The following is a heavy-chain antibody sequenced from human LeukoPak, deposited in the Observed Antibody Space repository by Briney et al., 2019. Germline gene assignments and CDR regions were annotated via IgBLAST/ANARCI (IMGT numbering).Heavy chain of an antibody. CDR2: IYYSGST. CDR1: GGSISSGDYY. V-gene: IGHV4-30-4*01. J-gene: IGHJ4*02. D-gene: IGHD2-8*01. Sequence: PSETLSLTCTVSGGSISSGDYYWSWIRQPPGKGLEWIGYIYYSGSTYYNPSLKSRVTISVDTSKNQFSLKLSSVTAADTAVYYCARVSSCTNGVCPIEGYYWGQGTLVTVSS. CDR3: ARVSSCTNGVCPIEGYY.